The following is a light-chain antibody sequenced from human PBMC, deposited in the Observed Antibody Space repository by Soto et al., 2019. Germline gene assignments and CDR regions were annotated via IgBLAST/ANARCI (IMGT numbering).Light chain of an antibody. V-gene: IGLV2-14*01. J-gene: IGLJ3*02. CDR1: ISDVGGYNY. CDR3: SSFTTSSTWV. CDR2: EAS. Sequence: QSALTQPASVSGSPGQSITISCTGTISDVGGYNYVSWYQQHPGKAPKLMIYEASDRPSGVSYRFSGSKSGNTASLTISRLQAEDEADYYCSSFTTSSTWVFGGGTKLTVL.